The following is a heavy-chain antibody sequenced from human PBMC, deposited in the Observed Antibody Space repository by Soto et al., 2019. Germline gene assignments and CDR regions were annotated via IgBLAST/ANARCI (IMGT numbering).Heavy chain of an antibody. CDR2: ISYDGSNK. D-gene: IGHD3-10*01. CDR1: GFTFSSYA. J-gene: IGHJ6*02. V-gene: IGHV3-30-3*01. Sequence: PGGSLRLSCAASGFTFSSYAMHWVRQAPGKGLEWVAVISYDGSNKYYADSVKGRFTISSDNSMNTLYLQMNSLRAEDTAVYYCAREGYYGSGSPNGMDVWGQGTTVTVSS. CDR3: AREGYYGSGSPNGMDV.